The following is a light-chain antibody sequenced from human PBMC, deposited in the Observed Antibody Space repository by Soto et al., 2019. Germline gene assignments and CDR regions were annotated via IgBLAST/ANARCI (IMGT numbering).Light chain of an antibody. CDR1: SRDVGGYNY. CDR3: SSYTSSSTYV. CDR2: DVS. J-gene: IGLJ1*01. V-gene: IGLV2-14*01. Sequence: QSVLPQPASVSGSPGQSITISCTGPSRDVGGYNYVSWYQQHPGKAPKLMIYDVSNRPSGVSNRFSGSKSGNTASLTISGLQAEDEADYYCSSYTSSSTYVFGTGTKLTVL.